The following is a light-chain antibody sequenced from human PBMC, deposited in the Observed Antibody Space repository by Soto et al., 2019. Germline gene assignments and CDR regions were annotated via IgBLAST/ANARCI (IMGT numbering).Light chain of an antibody. J-gene: IGLJ1*01. Sequence: QSALTQPASVSASPGQSITISCTGTSSDVGAYNYVSRYQQHPGKAPKLMIYEVSNRPSGVSNRFSGSKSGSTASLTISGLQAEDEADYYCSSYTSSSTLAYVFGTGTKLTVL. CDR1: SSDVGAYNY. CDR3: SSYTSSSTLAYV. V-gene: IGLV2-14*01. CDR2: EVS.